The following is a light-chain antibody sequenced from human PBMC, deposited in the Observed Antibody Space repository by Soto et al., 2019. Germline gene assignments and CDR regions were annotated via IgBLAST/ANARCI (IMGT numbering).Light chain of an antibody. V-gene: IGLV3-25*03. J-gene: IGLJ2*01. CDR2: KDS. CDR3: QSADSSGTYHVV. CDR1: ALPKQY. Sequence: SYELTQPPSVSVSPGQTARITCSGDALPKQYAYWYQQKPGQAPVLVIYKDSERPSGIPERFSGSSSGTTVTLTISGVQAEDEADYSCQSADSSGTYHVVFGGGTKVTVL.